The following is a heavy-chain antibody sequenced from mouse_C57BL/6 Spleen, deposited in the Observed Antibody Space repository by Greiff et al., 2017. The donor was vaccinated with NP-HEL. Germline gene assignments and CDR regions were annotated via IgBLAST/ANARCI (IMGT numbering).Heavy chain of an antibody. CDR1: GYSITSGYD. Sequence: EVKLMESGPGMVKPSQSLSLTCTVTGYSITSGYDWHWIRHFPGNKLEWMGYISYSGSTKYIPSLTSRISITHDTSKNHFFLKLNSVTTEDTATYYCAREVYYYGSSYWYFDVWGTGTTVTVSS. CDR2: ISYSGST. V-gene: IGHV3-1*01. D-gene: IGHD1-1*01. J-gene: IGHJ1*03. CDR3: AREVYYYGSSYWYFDV.